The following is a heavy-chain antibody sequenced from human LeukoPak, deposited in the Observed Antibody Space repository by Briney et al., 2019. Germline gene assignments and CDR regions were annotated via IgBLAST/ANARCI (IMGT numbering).Heavy chain of an antibody. D-gene: IGHD2-15*01. CDR1: GFTFSSYA. V-gene: IGHV3-30*04. CDR2: ISYDGSNK. CDR3: ARARPRYCSGGSCYFAY. J-gene: IGHJ4*02. Sequence: GGSLRLSCAASGFTFSSYAMHWVRQAPGKGLEWVAVISYDGSNKYYADSVKGRFTISRDNSKNTLYLQMNSLRAEDTAVHYCARARPRYCSGGSCYFAYWGQGTLVTVSS.